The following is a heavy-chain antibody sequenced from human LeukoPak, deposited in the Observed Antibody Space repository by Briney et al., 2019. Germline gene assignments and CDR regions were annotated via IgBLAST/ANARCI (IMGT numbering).Heavy chain of an antibody. J-gene: IGHJ5*02. CDR2: IIPIFGTA. CDR3: ARAILGYCSGGSCLGFDP. D-gene: IGHD2-15*01. CDR1: GGTFSSYA. Sequence: SSVKVSCKASGGTFSSYAIGWVRQAPGQGLEWMGGIIPIFGTANYAQKFQGRVTITADESTSTAYMELSSLRSEDTAVYYCARAILGYCSGGSCLGFDPWGQGTLVTVSS. V-gene: IGHV1-69*01.